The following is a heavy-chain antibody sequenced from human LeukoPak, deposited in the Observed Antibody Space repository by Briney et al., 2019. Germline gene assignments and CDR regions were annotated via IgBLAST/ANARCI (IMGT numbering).Heavy chain of an antibody. Sequence: GGSLRLSCAASGFTFSSYSMNWVRQAPGKGLEWVSYISSSSSTIYYADSVKGRFTISRDNAKNSLYLQMNSLRAEDTAVYYCARDQNGFGELLFDYWGQGTLVTVSS. CDR1: GFTFSSYS. CDR3: ARDQNGFGELLFDY. CDR2: ISSSSSTI. V-gene: IGHV3-48*04. D-gene: IGHD3-10*01. J-gene: IGHJ4*02.